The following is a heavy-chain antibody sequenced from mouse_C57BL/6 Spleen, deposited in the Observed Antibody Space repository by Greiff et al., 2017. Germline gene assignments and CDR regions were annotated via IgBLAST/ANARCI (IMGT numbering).Heavy chain of an antibody. Sequence: VKVVESGAELVRPGASVKLSCKASGYTFTDYYINWVKQRPGQGLEWIARIYPGSGNTYYNEKFKGKATLTAEKSSSTAYMQLSSLTSEDSAVYFCAGDYDRFAYWGQGTLVTVSA. CDR3: AGDYDRFAY. CDR1: GYTFTDYY. J-gene: IGHJ3*01. D-gene: IGHD2-4*01. V-gene: IGHV1-76*01. CDR2: IYPGSGNT.